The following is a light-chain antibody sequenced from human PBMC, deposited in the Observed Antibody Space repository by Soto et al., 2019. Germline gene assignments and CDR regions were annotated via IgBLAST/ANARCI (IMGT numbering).Light chain of an antibody. Sequence: QSVLTQPPSASGTPGQRVTISCSGSSSSIGSNPVNWYQQSPGTAPTLLIYSNNQRPSGVPDRFSGSKSGTSGSLAISWLQSEDEADYYCAAWDDSLNALVFGGGTKLTVL. J-gene: IGLJ2*01. CDR3: AAWDDSLNALV. CDR1: SSSIGSNP. V-gene: IGLV1-44*01. CDR2: SNN.